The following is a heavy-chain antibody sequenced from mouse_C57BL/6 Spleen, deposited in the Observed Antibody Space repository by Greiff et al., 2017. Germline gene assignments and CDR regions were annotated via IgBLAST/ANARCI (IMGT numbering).Heavy chain of an antibody. D-gene: IGHD2-2*01. CDR3: AKSTMVTKAWFAY. CDR1: GFTFSSYT. Sequence: DVQLVESGGGLVKPGGSLKLSCAASGFTFSSYTMSWVRQTPEKRLEWVATISGGGGNTYYPDSVKGRFTISRDNAKNTLYLQMSSLRSEDTALYYCAKSTMVTKAWFAYWGQGTLVTVS. CDR2: ISGGGGNT. J-gene: IGHJ3*01. V-gene: IGHV5-9*01.